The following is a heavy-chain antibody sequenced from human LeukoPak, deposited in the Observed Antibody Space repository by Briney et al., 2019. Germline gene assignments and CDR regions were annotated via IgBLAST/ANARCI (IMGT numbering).Heavy chain of an antibody. CDR3: AKDFWSGYIVDY. V-gene: IGHV3-30*02. J-gene: IGHJ4*02. D-gene: IGHD3-3*01. CDR1: GFTFSSYG. Sequence: GGSLRLSCAASGFTFSSYGMHWVRQAPGKGLEWVAFIRYDGSNKYYADSVKGRFTISRDNFKNTLYLQMNSLRAEDTAVYYCAKDFWSGYIVDYWGQGTLVTVSS. CDR2: IRYDGSNK.